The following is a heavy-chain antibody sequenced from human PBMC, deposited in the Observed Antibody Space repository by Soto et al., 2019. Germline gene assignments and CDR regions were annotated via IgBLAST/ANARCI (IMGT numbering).Heavy chain of an antibody. CDR1: GLTFSGYG. CDR2: ISGSGSTT. Sequence: EVQLLESGGGLVQPGGSLRLSRAASGLTFSGYGMSWVRQAPGTGLEWVSAISGSGSTTYYAASVKGRFTISRDDSKNILFLQMNSLRAEDTAVYYCVTRSRGLQSSPPRLDSWGQGTLVTVSS. V-gene: IGHV3-23*01. D-gene: IGHD4-4*01. J-gene: IGHJ4*02. CDR3: VTRSRGLQSSPPRLDS.